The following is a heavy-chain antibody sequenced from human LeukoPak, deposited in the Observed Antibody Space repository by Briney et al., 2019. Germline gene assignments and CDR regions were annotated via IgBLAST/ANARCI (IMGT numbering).Heavy chain of an antibody. CDR3: ASGFDSRFFDK. CDR2: ISSSSSYI. Sequence: GGSLRLSCAASGFTFSSYSMNWVRQAPGKGLEWVSSISSSSSYIYYADSVKGRFTISRDNAKNSLYLQMNSLRAEDTAVYYCASGFDSRFFDKWGQGTLVTVSS. D-gene: IGHD3-22*01. J-gene: IGHJ4*02. CDR1: GFTFSSYS. V-gene: IGHV3-21*01.